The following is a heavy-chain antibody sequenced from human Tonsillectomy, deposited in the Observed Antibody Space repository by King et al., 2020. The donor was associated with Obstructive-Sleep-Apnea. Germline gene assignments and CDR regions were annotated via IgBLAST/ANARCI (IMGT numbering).Heavy chain of an antibody. Sequence: VQLVESGAEVKKPGASVKVSCKASGYTFIDYYVHWVRQAPGQGLEWMGIINPSGGSTSYAQMFQGRVTMTRDTSTSTVYMELSSLRSEATAVYYCARYLLNYDFWSGWHGVWFDPWGQGTLVTVSS. J-gene: IGHJ5*02. V-gene: IGHV1-46*01. CDR1: GYTFIDYY. CDR2: INPSGGST. CDR3: ARYLLNYDFWSGWHGVWFDP. D-gene: IGHD3-3*01.